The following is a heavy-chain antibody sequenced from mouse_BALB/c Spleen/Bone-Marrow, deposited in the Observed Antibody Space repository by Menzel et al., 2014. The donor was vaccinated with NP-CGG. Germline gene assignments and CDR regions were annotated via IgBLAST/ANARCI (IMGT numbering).Heavy chain of an antibody. Sequence: VQLQQSEPELVKPGASVKISCKTSGYTFSDYTLHWVKQSHGKSLEWIGGVNPNIGGTSYNQKFKGKASLTVNKSSTTAYMELRSLTSDDSAVYYCARGRWYYWGQGTTLTVSS. CDR2: VNPNIGGT. V-gene: IGHV1-22*01. CDR3: ARGRWYY. CDR1: GYTFSDYT. D-gene: IGHD2-3*01. J-gene: IGHJ2*01.